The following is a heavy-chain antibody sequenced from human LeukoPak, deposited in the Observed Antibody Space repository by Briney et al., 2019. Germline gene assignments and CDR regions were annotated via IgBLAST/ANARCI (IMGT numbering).Heavy chain of an antibody. CDR3: ANHFACGSTSCSPFDS. CDR2: ISDNSYYI. J-gene: IGHJ4*02. Sequence: GGSLRLSCAASGFTFSDYYMSWIRQAPGKGLEWVSSISDNSYYIYYSDSVEGRFTISRDNAKNSLYLQMDSLRVEDTAVYYCANHFACGSTSCSPFDSWGQGTLVTVSS. D-gene: IGHD2-2*01. CDR1: GFTFSDYY. V-gene: IGHV3-11*06.